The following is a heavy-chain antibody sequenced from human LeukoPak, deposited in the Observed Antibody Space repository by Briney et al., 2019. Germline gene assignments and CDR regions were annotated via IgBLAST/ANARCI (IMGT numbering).Heavy chain of an antibody. V-gene: IGHV1-69*13. Sequence: ASVKVSCKASGGTFSSYAISWVRQAPGQGLEWMGGIIPIFGTANYAQKFQGGVTITADESTSTAYMELSRLRSEDTAVYYCARVPSRATTVGGYYFDYWGQGTLVTVSS. D-gene: IGHD4-23*01. CDR2: IIPIFGTA. J-gene: IGHJ4*02. CDR3: ARVPSRATTVGGYYFDY. CDR1: GGTFSSYA.